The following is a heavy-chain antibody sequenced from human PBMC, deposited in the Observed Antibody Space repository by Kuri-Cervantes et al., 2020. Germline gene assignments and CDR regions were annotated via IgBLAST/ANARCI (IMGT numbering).Heavy chain of an antibody. CDR3: ARQSPNSGSDY. CDR1: GFTFSCYG. V-gene: IGHV3-30*03. D-gene: IGHD5-12*01. CDR2: ISYDGSNK. Sequence: GGSLRLSCAASGFTFSCYGMHWVRQAPGKGLEWVAVISYDGSNKYYADSVKGRFTISRDNSKNTLYLQMNSLRAEDTAFYYCARQSPNSGSDYWGQGTLVTVSS. J-gene: IGHJ4*02.